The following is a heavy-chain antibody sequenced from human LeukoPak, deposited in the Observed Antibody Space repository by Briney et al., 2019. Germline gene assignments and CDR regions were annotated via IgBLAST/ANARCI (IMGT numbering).Heavy chain of an antibody. CDR1: GFTFSSYG. CDR2: IRYDGSNK. J-gene: IGHJ4*02. Sequence: GGSLRLSCAASGFTFSSYGMHWVRQAPGKGLEWVAFIRYDGSNKYYADSVKGRFTISRGNSKNTLYLQMNSLRAEDTAVYYCAKGLREGYYFDYWGQGTLVTVSS. D-gene: IGHD4-17*01. CDR3: AKGLREGYYFDY. V-gene: IGHV3-30*02.